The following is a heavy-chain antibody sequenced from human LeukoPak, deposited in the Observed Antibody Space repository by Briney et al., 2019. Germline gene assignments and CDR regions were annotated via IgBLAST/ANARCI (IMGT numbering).Heavy chain of an antibody. D-gene: IGHD6-6*01. Sequence: KAGGSLRLSCAASGFTFSGSNLNWVRQAPGKGLEWVSSISTSSSYIYYGDSVKGRFTISRDNAKKSLYLQMNSLRAEDTAVYYCARALKGVWQLVGWGQGTLVTVSS. V-gene: IGHV3-21*01. CDR1: GFTFSGSN. J-gene: IGHJ4*02. CDR3: ARALKGVWQLVG. CDR2: ISTSSSYI.